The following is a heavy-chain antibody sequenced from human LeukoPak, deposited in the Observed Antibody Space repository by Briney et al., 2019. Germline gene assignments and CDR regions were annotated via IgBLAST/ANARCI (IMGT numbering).Heavy chain of an antibody. CDR3: ARAPRDGYNSDYFDY. J-gene: IGHJ4*02. CDR2: IYSGGST. Sequence: GGSLRLSCAASGFTVSSNYMSWVRQAPGKGLEWVSVIYSGGSTYYADSVTGRFTISRDNSKNTLYLQMNSLRAEDTAVYYCARAPRDGYNSDYFDYWGQGTLVTVSS. CDR1: GFTVSSNY. D-gene: IGHD5-24*01. V-gene: IGHV3-66*02.